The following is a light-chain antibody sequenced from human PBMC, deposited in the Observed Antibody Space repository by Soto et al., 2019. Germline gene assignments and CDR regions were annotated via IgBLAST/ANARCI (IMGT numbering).Light chain of an antibody. J-gene: IGKJ4*01. CDR1: QSLNRE. V-gene: IGKV1-5*03. Sequence: DIQMTQSPPTLSASVGDRVTITCRASQSLNRELAWYQQKPGKVPELLIYQASNLIGGVPSRFTGAGSGTEFTLTISSLQPDDSATYYCQQYNAYSLTFGGGTKVEIK. CDR3: QQYNAYSLT. CDR2: QAS.